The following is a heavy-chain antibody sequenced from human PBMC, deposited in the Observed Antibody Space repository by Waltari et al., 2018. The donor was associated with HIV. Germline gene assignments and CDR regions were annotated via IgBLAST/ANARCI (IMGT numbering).Heavy chain of an antibody. V-gene: IGHV3-53*01. Sequence: EVQLVASGGGLIEPGGSLRVSCAASGFTISSNYMSWVRQAPGKGWEGVSVIYRGGNSDYAASVKGRFIISRDNSKKTVSLHMNSLRAEDAAVYYCAREPRSSGYYGMDVWGQGIKVTVSS. CDR3: AREPRSSGYYGMDV. CDR2: IYRGGNS. J-gene: IGHJ6*02. CDR1: GFTISSNY. D-gene: IGHD1-26*01.